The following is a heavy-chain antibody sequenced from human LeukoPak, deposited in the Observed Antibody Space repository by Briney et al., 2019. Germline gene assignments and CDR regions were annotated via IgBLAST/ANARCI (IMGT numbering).Heavy chain of an antibody. CDR1: GFTFSSYA. V-gene: IGHV3-23*01. J-gene: IGHJ6*02. D-gene: IGHD3-3*01. CDR2: ISGSGGST. CDR3: AKEEITIFGAVINPMDV. Sequence: GGSLRLSCAASGFTFSSYAMSWVRQAPGKGLEWVSVISGSGGSTNYADSVKGRFTISRDNSKNTLYLQMNSLRAEDTAVYYCAKEEITIFGAVINPMDVWGQGTTVTVSS.